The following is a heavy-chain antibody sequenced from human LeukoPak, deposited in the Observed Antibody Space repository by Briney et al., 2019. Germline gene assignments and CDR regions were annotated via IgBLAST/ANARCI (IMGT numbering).Heavy chain of an antibody. CDR2: IFYSGST. CDR1: GGSISSSGYY. V-gene: IGHV4-39*07. J-gene: IGHJ6*03. D-gene: IGHD6-19*01. CDR3: ARERSSGYSSGWWGYYCMDV. Sequence: SETLSLTCTVSGGSISSSGYYWGWIRQPPGKGLEWIGSIFYSGSTYYSPSLKSRITISVDTSKNQFSLRLGSVTAADTAVYYCARERSSGYSSGWWGYYCMDVWGKGTTVTISS.